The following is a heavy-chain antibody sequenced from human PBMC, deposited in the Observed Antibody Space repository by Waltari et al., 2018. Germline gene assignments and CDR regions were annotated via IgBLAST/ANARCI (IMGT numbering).Heavy chain of an antibody. J-gene: IGHJ6*02. D-gene: IGHD4-17*01. V-gene: IGHV3-21*01. CDR3: ARVVDYGDLYLYFYGLDV. CDR2: ISSNGRYI. Sequence: EVQLVESGGGLVRPGGSLRLSCSASGFPFTSYPMPWLCQAPGEGLEWVSSISSNGRYIYYADSVKGRFTISRDNAKNSLYLQLTSLRAEDTAVYYCARVVDYGDLYLYFYGLDVWGQGTTVAVSS. CDR1: GFPFTSYP.